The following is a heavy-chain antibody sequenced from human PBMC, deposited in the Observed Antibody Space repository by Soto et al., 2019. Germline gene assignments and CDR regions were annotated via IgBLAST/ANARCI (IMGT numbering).Heavy chain of an antibody. Sequence: GGSLRLSCAASGFTFSDHYMDWVRQAPGKGLEWVGRIRRRANSYTTEYAASVKGRFTFSRDDSKNSLYLQMNSLRAEDTAVYYCAKDMVRGVIPPILDYWGQGTLVTVSS. V-gene: IGHV3-72*01. CDR1: GFTFSDHY. CDR3: AKDMVRGVIPPILDY. CDR2: IRRRANSYTT. J-gene: IGHJ4*02. D-gene: IGHD3-10*01.